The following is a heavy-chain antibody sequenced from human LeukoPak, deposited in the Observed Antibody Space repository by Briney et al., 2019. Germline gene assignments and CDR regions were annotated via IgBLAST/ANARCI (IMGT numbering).Heavy chain of an antibody. Sequence: GASVKVSCKASGYTFTGYYMHWVRQAPGQGLEWMGWINPNSGGTNYAQKFQGRVTMTRDTSISTAYMELSRLRSDDTAVYYWARVLYSGSYYLGYWGQGTLVTVSS. D-gene: IGHD1-26*01. CDR3: ARVLYSGSYYLGY. V-gene: IGHV1-2*02. CDR1: GYTFTGYY. J-gene: IGHJ4*02. CDR2: INPNSGGT.